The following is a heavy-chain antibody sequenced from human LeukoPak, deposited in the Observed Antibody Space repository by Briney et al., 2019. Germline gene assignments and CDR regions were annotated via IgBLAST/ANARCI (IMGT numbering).Heavy chain of an antibody. Sequence: SETLSLTCTVSGGSISSDYWSWIRQSPGKGLEWIGYIYYSGTTSYNPSLKSRVTISLDTSKDQFSLKLSSVTAADTAVYYCARGANWGSPDYWGQGTLVTVSS. D-gene: IGHD7-27*01. J-gene: IGHJ4*02. CDR2: IYYSGTT. CDR1: GGSISSDY. CDR3: ARGANWGSPDY. V-gene: IGHV4-59*01.